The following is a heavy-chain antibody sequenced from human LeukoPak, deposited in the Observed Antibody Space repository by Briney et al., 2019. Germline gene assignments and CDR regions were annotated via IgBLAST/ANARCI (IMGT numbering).Heavy chain of an antibody. Sequence: GGSLRLSCATSGFNFSSYGMHWVRQAPGKGLEWVAVIWYDGSKKSYADSLKGRFTISRDNFKNTLYLQMKSLRAEDTAVYYCARGPSLIGVAGTWPLDYWGQGTLVTVSS. CDR3: ARGPSLIGVAGTWPLDY. V-gene: IGHV3-33*01. J-gene: IGHJ4*02. CDR2: IWYDGSKK. D-gene: IGHD6-19*01. CDR1: GFNFSSYG.